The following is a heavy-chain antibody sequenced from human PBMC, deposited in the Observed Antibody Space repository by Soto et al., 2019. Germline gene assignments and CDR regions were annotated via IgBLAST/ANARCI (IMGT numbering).Heavy chain of an antibody. D-gene: IGHD3-10*01. Sequence: QVQLVESGGGVVQPGRSLRLSCAASGFTFSSYAMHWVRQAPGKGLEWVAVISYDGSNKYYADSVKGRFTISRDNSKNPLYLQMNSLRAEDTAVYYCARRHYYGSGEISYWGQGTLVTVSS. CDR2: ISYDGSNK. CDR1: GFTFSSYA. V-gene: IGHV3-30-3*01. J-gene: IGHJ4*02. CDR3: ARRHYYGSGEISY.